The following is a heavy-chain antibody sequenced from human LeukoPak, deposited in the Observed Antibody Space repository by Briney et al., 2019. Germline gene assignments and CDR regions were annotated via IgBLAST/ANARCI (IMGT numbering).Heavy chain of an antibody. CDR3: AKDSPVCTY. CDR2: ISGGADST. CDR1: GFTISSYG. J-gene: IGHJ4*02. V-gene: IGHV3-23*01. Sequence: PGGSLRLSCTASGFTISSYGMSWVRPTPGKGREWVSAISGGADSTYYADSVKGRFTISRDTSKNTLYLQMNSLNAEDTAIYYCAKDSPVCTYWGQGTLVTVSS. D-gene: IGHD2-8*01.